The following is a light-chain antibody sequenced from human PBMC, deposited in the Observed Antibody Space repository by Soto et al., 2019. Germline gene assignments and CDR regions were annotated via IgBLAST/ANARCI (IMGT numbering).Light chain of an antibody. J-gene: IGKJ1*01. CDR1: QTVNSNY. CDR3: QQYGSSPPT. Sequence: EIVLTQSPGTLSLSPGERGTLSCMASQTVNSNYLAWYQRKPGQAPRLLIYGASNRATDIPHRFSGSGSGKVFALTITGLEPEDFAVYYCQQYGSSPPTCGQRTKVAIK. CDR2: GAS. V-gene: IGKV3-20*01.